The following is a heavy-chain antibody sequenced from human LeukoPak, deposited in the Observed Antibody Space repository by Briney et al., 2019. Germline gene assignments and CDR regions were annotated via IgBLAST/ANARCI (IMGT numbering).Heavy chain of an antibody. J-gene: IGHJ4*02. D-gene: IGHD5-12*01. CDR1: GFTFSSYG. CDR3: ARAVSGYRHFDY. CDR2: IWYDGSNK. V-gene: IGHV3-33*01. Sequence: GGSLRLSCAASGFTFSSYGMHWVRQAPGKGLEWVAVIWYDGSNKYYADSVKGRFTISRDNSKNTLYLQMNSLRAEDTAVYYCARAVSGYRHFDYWGQGTLVTVSS.